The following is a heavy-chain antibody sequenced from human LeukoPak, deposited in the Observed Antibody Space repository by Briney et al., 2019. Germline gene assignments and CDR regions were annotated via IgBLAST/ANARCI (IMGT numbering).Heavy chain of an antibody. Sequence: PGGSLRLSCAASGFTVSSNYMSWIRQPPGKGLEWIGEINHSGSTNYNPSLKSRVTMSVDTSKNQFSLKLSSVTAADTAVYYCARDRGYSSGWYPVNYYYYYMDVWGKGTTVTVSS. V-gene: IGHV4-34*01. J-gene: IGHJ6*03. CDR1: GFTVSSNY. D-gene: IGHD6-19*01. CDR3: ARDRGYSSGWYPVNYYYYYMDV. CDR2: INHSGST.